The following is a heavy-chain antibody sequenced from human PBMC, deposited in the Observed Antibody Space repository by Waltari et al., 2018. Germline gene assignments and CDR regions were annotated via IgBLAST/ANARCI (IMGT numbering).Heavy chain of an antibody. D-gene: IGHD3-3*01. Sequence: QVQLQESGPGLVKPSETLSLTCTVSGGSISSYYWSWIRQPPGKGLEWFGYIYYSGSTNYNPSLKSRVTISVDTSKNQFSLKLSSVTAADTAVYYCARAPGNPHYDFWSGYFHYYYYGMDVWGQGTTVTVSS. J-gene: IGHJ6*02. CDR1: GGSISSYY. V-gene: IGHV4-59*01. CDR3: ARAPGNPHYDFWSGYFHYYYYGMDV. CDR2: IYYSGST.